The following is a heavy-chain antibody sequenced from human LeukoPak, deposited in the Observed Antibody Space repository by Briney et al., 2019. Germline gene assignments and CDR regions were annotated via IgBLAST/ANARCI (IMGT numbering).Heavy chain of an antibody. Sequence: SETLSLTCAVYGGSFSGYYWSWIRQPPGKGLEWIGEINHSGSTNYNPSLKSRVTISVDTSKNQFSLKLSSVIAADTAVYYCARKVYYYGSGSYYNTLYYFDYWGQGTLVTVSS. D-gene: IGHD3-10*01. CDR2: INHSGST. V-gene: IGHV4-34*01. CDR3: ARKVYYYGSGSYYNTLYYFDY. J-gene: IGHJ4*02. CDR1: GGSFSGYY.